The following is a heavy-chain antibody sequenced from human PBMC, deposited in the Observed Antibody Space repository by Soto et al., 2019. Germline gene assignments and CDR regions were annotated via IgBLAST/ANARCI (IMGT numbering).Heavy chain of an antibody. CDR1: GFTFSSYA. CDR2: ISGSGGST. D-gene: IGHD3-16*01. J-gene: IGHJ4*02. Sequence: EVPLLESGGGLVQPGGSLRLSCAASGFTFSSYAMSWVRQAPGKGLEWVSAISGSGGSTYYADSVKGRFTISRDNSKNTLYLQMSSVRAEDTAVYYCAKVIHGGGLGWGQGTLVTVSS. V-gene: IGHV3-23*01. CDR3: AKVIHGGGLG.